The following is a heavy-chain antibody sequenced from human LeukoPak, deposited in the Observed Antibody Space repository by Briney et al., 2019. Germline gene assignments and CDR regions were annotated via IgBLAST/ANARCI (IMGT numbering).Heavy chain of an antibody. J-gene: IGHJ4*02. D-gene: IGHD6-13*01. CDR2: FDPEDPEDGEA. CDR3: TTGKIYCSSCSDDY. V-gene: IGHV1-24*01. Sequence: ASVKVSCKVSGYTLTELSMHWVRQAPGKGLEWMGGFDPEDPEDGEAIYAQEFQGRVTMTEDTSTDTAYMELSSLRSEDTAVYYCTTGKIYCSSCSDDYWGQGTLVTVSS. CDR1: GYTLTELS.